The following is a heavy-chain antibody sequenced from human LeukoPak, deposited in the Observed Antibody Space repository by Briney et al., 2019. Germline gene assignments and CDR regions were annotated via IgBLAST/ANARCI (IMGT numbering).Heavy chain of an antibody. J-gene: IGHJ4*02. CDR1: GGSISSSRDY. V-gene: IGHV4-39*07. CDR2: IYYSGST. CDR3: ARNLYSSGWYAEY. Sequence: SETLSLTCTVSGGSISSSRDYWPWIREPPGKGLEWIANIYYSGSTYYSPSLKSRVTISVDTSKNQFSLKLSSVTAADTAVYYCARNLYSSGWYAEYWGQGTLVTVSS. D-gene: IGHD6-19*01.